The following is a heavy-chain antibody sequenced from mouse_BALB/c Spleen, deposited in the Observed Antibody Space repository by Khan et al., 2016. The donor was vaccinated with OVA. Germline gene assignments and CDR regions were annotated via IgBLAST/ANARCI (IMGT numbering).Heavy chain of an antibody. J-gene: IGHJ4*01. D-gene: IGHD2-10*01. CDR2: IWSDGST. CDR3: ARQPYYHYYVMDY. V-gene: IGHV2-6-1*01. CDR1: GFSLTNYG. Sequence: VQLQESGPGLVAPSQSLSITCTISGFSLTNYGVHWVRQPPGKGLEWLVVIWSDGSTTYNSDIKSRLSISKDNSKSQVFLKMNSLQTDDTAMYYCARQPYYHYYVMDYWGQGTSVTVSS.